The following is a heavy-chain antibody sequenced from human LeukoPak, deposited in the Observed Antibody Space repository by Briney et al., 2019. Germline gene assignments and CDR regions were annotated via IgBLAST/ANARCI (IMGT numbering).Heavy chain of an antibody. Sequence: SETLSLTCTVSGASISSSGYYWGWIRQPPGKGLEWIGSIYYTGSTYYNPSLKSRVTISIDTSKNHFSLKLSSVTAADTAVYYCARVGSGSFDYWGQGTLVTVSS. CDR1: GASISSSGYY. D-gene: IGHD6-19*01. J-gene: IGHJ4*02. CDR2: IYYTGST. CDR3: ARVGSGSFDY. V-gene: IGHV4-39*07.